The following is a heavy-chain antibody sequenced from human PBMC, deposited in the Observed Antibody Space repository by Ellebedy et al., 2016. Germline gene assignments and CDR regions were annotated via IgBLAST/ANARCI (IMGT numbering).Heavy chain of an antibody. CDR3: ASGYYYAFDI. CDR2: IYYSGST. Sequence: SETLSLTCTVSGGSISSSSYYWGWIRQPPGKGLEWIGSIYYSGSTYYNPSLKSRVTISVDTSKNQFSLKLSSVTAADTAVYYCASGYYYAFDIWGQGTMVTVSS. CDR1: GGSISSSSYY. D-gene: IGHD3-22*01. V-gene: IGHV4-39*01. J-gene: IGHJ3*02.